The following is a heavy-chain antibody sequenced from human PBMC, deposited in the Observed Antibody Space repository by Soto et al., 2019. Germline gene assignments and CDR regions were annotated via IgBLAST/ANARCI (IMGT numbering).Heavy chain of an antibody. CDR1: GGTFSSYA. Sequence: ASVKVSCKASGGTFSSYAIRWVRQAPGQGLEWMGGIIPIFGTANYAQKFQGRATLTADESTSTAYMELSSLRSAATAVYYSAIEGHPGDIVVASAGLFIW. D-gene: IGHD2-2*01. CDR2: IIPIFGTA. J-gene: IGHJ3*02. V-gene: IGHV1-69*13. CDR3: AIEGHPGDIVVASAGLFI.